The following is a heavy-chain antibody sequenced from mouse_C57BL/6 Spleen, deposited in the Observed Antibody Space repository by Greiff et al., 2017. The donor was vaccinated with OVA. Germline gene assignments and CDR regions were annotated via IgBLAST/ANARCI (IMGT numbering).Heavy chain of an antibody. CDR2: IRNKANGYTT. Sequence: DVMLVESGGGLVQPGGSLSLSCAASGFTFTDYYMSWVRQPPGKALEWLGFIRNKANGYTTEYSASVKGLFTISRDNSQSILYLQMNALRAEDSATYYCARTSYDYEGYYAMDYWGQGTSVTVSS. CDR3: ARTSYDYEGYYAMDY. V-gene: IGHV7-3*01. D-gene: IGHD2-4*01. J-gene: IGHJ4*01. CDR1: GFTFTDYY.